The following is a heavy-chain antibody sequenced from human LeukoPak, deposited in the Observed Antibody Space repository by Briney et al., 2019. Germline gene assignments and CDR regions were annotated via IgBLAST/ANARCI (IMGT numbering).Heavy chain of an antibody. CDR3: ARDPDICSGGSCYSHFDY. D-gene: IGHD2-15*01. Sequence: GGSMRLSCAVSGFTFSNYWMHWVRRAPGKGLVWVSRVKSDGSSTSYADFVKGRSTISRDNAKNTLYLQMNSLRAEDTAVYYCARDPDICSGGSCYSHFDYWGQGTLVTISS. CDR1: GFTFSNYW. CDR2: VKSDGSST. V-gene: IGHV3-74*01. J-gene: IGHJ4*02.